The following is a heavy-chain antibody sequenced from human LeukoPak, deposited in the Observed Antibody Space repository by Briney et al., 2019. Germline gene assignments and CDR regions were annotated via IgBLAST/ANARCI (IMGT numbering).Heavy chain of an antibody. V-gene: IGHV3-21*01. Sequence: PGGSLRLSCAASGFTFSNYAMSWVRQAPGKGLEWVSSISLSSSYIYYADSVKGRFTISRDNAKNSLYLQMNSLRAEDTAVYYCARDAYNVGYFDYWGQGTLVTVSS. CDR2: ISLSSSYI. D-gene: IGHD5-24*01. CDR1: GFTFSNYA. CDR3: ARDAYNVGYFDY. J-gene: IGHJ4*02.